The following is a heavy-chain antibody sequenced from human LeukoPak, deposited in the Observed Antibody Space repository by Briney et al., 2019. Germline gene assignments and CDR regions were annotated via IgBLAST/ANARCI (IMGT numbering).Heavy chain of an antibody. CDR2: IYYSGST. V-gene: IGHV4-59*01. CDR1: GGSISSYY. D-gene: IGHD5-18*01. Sequence: SETLSLTCTVSGGSISSYYWSWIRQPPGKGLEWIGYIYYSGSTNYNPSLKSRVTISVDTSKNQFSLKLSSVTAADTAVYYCARGPGYSYGFDYYYGMDVWGQGTTVTVSS. CDR3: ARGPGYSYGFDYYYGMDV. J-gene: IGHJ6*02.